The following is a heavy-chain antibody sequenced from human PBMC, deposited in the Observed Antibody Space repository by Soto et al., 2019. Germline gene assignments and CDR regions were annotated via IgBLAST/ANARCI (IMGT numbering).Heavy chain of an antibody. D-gene: IGHD6-25*01. CDR3: AREGGGSARYFDY. J-gene: IGHJ4*02. CDR2: IWYDGGTK. CDR1: GFTFSAHG. Sequence: QVQLVESGGGVVQPGRSLRLSCAVSGFTFSAHGMHWVRQAPGKGLAWVAVIWYDGGTKYHADSVKGRFTISRDNSKNILFLRMNDLRGEDTAIYYCAREGGGSARYFDYWGQGTPVTVSS. V-gene: IGHV3-33*01.